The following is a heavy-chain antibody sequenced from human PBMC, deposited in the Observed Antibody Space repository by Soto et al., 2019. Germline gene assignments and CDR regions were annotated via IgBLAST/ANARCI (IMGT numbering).Heavy chain of an antibody. J-gene: IGHJ4*02. D-gene: IGHD3-3*01. CDR3: AKCPRAYYDFWSGYRTPYFDY. V-gene: IGHV3-23*01. Sequence: GGSLRLSCAASGFTFSSYAMSWVRQAPGKGLEWVSAISGSGGSTYYADSVKGRFTISRDNSKNTLYLQMNSLRAEDTAVYYCAKCPRAYYDFWSGYRTPYFDYWGQGTLVTVSS. CDR1: GFTFSSYA. CDR2: ISGSGGST.